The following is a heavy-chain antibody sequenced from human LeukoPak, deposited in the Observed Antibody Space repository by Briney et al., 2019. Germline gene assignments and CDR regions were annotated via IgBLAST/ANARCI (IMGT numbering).Heavy chain of an antibody. D-gene: IGHD3-10*01. CDR2: INHSGST. CDR1: GGSFSGYY. Sequence: SETLSLTCAVYGGSFSGYYWSWIRQPPGKGLEWIGEINHSGSTNYNPSLKSRVTISVDTSKNQFSLKLSSVTAADTAVYYCARRNDRLLWFGELLRGPLDYWGQGTLVTVSS. V-gene: IGHV4-34*01. CDR3: ARRNDRLLWFGELLRGPLDY. J-gene: IGHJ4*02.